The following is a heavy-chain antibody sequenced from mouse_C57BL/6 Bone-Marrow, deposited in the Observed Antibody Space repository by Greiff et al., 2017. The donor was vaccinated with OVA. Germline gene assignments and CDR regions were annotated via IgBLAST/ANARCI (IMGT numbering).Heavy chain of an antibody. D-gene: IGHD1-1*01. CDR1: GYTFTSYW. CDR2: IHPNSGST. V-gene: IGHV1-64*01. Sequence: VQLQQSGAELVKPGASVKLSCKASGYTFTSYWMHWVKQRPGQGLEWIGMIHPNSGSTNYNEKFKSKATLTVDKSSSTAYMQLSSLTSEDSAVYYCAREGISLRPLAYWGQGTLVTVSA. CDR3: AREGISLRPLAY. J-gene: IGHJ3*01.